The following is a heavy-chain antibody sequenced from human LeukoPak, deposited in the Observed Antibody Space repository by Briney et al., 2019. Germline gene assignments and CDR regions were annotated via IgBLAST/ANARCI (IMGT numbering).Heavy chain of an antibody. CDR3: ARGGNYDSSPDY. V-gene: IGHV1-2*06. CDR2: INPSSGGA. D-gene: IGHD3-22*01. CDR1: GYTFTGNY. J-gene: IGHJ4*02. Sequence: ASVKVSCKASGYTFTGNYLNWVQQAPGQGLEWMGRINPSSGGANYGQKFQGRVTMTRDTSITTAYMELRRLTSADTAVYYCARGGNYDSSPDYWGQGTLVTVSS.